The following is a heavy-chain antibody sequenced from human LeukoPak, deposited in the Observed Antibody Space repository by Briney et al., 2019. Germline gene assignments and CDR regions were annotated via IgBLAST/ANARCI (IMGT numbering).Heavy chain of an antibody. D-gene: IGHD3-16*01. J-gene: IGHJ4*02. Sequence: PGGSLRLSCSASGFTFSSYPMNWVRQAPGKGLEYVSAIGSNGENTYYADSVKGRFTISRDNAKNTVYLQMNSLRAEDTAAYYCVTIGGSGAAYFYWGQGTLVTVSS. CDR2: IGSNGENT. V-gene: IGHV3-64*04. CDR3: VTIGGSGAAYFY. CDR1: GFTFSSYP.